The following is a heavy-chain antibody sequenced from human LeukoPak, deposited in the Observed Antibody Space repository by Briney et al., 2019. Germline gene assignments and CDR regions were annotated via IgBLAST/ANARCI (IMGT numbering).Heavy chain of an antibody. Sequence: GGSLRLSCAASGFTFRDFWMHWVRQPPGKGLVWVSRIHSDGSNITYADSVKGRFTISRDNAKNTLYLQMNSLRGEDTAVYYCARSRYSTSSGGFDYWGQGILVTVSS. CDR2: IHSDGSNI. V-gene: IGHV3-74*01. J-gene: IGHJ4*02. D-gene: IGHD6-6*01. CDR3: ARSRYSTSSGGFDY. CDR1: GFTFRDFW.